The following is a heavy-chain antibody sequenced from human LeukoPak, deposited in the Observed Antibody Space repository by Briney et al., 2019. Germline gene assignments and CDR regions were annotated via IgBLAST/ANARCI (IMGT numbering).Heavy chain of an antibody. Sequence: PSETLSLTCAVYGGSFSGYYWSWIRQPPGKGLEWIGEINHSGSTNYNPSLKSRVTISVDTSKNQFSLKLSSVTAADTAVYYCARLRGAVAGNYHFDYWGQGTLVTVSS. J-gene: IGHJ4*02. CDR3: ARLRGAVAGNYHFDY. CDR2: INHSGST. V-gene: IGHV4-34*01. D-gene: IGHD6-19*01. CDR1: GGSFSGYY.